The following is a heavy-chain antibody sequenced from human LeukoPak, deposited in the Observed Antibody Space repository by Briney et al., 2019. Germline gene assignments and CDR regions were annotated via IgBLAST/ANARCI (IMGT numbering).Heavy chain of an antibody. D-gene: IGHD1-26*01. CDR3: SSGVWYRSSGSYSSPLFAY. Sequence: ASVKVSCKASGYTFTGYYMHWVRQAPGQGLEWMPWINPNSGGTNYAQKFQGRVTMTRDTSISTAYMELSRLRSDDTAVYYCSSGVWYRSSGSYSSPLFAYWGQGTLVTVSS. CDR1: GYTFTGYY. J-gene: IGHJ4*02. V-gene: IGHV1-2*02. CDR2: INPNSGGT.